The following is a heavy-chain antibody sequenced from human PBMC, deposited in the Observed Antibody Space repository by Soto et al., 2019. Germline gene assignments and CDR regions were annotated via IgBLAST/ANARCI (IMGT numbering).Heavy chain of an antibody. CDR3: AKRLRPFYYYYGMDV. V-gene: IGHV3-30*18. J-gene: IGHJ6*02. CDR1: GFTFSSYG. Sequence: QVQLVESGGGVVQPGRSLRLSCAASGFTFSSYGMHWVRQAPGKGLEWVAVISYDGSNKHYADSVKGRFTISRDNSKNTLYLQMNSLRAEDTAVYYCAKRLRPFYYYYGMDVWGQGTTVTVSS. D-gene: IGHD4-17*01. CDR2: ISYDGSNK.